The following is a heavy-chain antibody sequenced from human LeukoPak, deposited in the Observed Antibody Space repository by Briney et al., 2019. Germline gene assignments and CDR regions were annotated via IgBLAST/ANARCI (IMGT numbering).Heavy chain of an antibody. J-gene: IGHJ4*02. CDR2: IDPSDSYT. V-gene: IGHV5-10-1*01. Sequence: GESLKISCKGSGYSFTTYWISWVRQMPGKGLEWMGRIDPSDSYTNYSPSFQGHVTISADKSFSTAYLQWTSLKASDTAMYYCARHAKAYGSSCDYWGQGTLVTVSS. CDR1: GYSFTTYW. D-gene: IGHD6-13*01. CDR3: ARHAKAYGSSCDY.